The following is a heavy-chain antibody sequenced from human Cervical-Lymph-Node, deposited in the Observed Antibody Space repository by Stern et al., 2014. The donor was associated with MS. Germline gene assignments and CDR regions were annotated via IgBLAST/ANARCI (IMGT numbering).Heavy chain of an antibody. CDR3: TLLATPTDF. V-gene: IGHV3-23*04. CDR2: IIGSGERT. J-gene: IGHJ4*02. D-gene: IGHD2-15*01. Sequence: VQLVQSGGDLVQPGGSLRLSCVASGFTFTSYAINWVRQPPGKGLEWISAIIGSGERTYYADPVKGRFTISRDNSRNTVYLQMDNLSAEDTATYFCTLLATPTDFWGRGTLAIVSS. CDR1: GFTFTSYA.